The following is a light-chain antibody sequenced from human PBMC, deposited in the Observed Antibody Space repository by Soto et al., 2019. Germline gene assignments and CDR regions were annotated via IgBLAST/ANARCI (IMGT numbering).Light chain of an antibody. CDR1: QDISDY. CDR3: QQYDNVPYT. V-gene: IGKV1-33*01. CDR2: DAS. J-gene: IGKJ2*01. Sequence: DTQMTQSPSSLSASVGDRVTFTCQASQDISDYLNWYQQKPGKAPDLLIYDASNLETGVPSRFSGSGSGTHFTFTISGLQPEDIATYYCQQYDNVPYTFGQGTKLEIK.